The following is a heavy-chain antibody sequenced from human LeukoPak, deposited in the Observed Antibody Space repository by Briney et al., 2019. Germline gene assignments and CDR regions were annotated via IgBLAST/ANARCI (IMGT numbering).Heavy chain of an antibody. J-gene: IGHJ4*02. V-gene: IGHV4-39*07. D-gene: IGHD5-24*01. Sequence: KTSETLSLTCTVSGGSISSSSYYWGWIRQPPEKGLEWIGSIYYSGSTYYNPSLKSRVTISVDTSKNQFSLKLSSVTAADTAVYYCARNRDGYNPNFDYWGQGTLVTVSS. CDR2: IYYSGST. CDR3: ARNRDGYNPNFDY. CDR1: GGSISSSSYY.